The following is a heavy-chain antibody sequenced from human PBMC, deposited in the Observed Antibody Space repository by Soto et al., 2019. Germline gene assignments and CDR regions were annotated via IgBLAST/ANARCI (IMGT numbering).Heavy chain of an antibody. CDR2: VTVTGGPT. Sequence: PGGPLRLSGAALAISFNTYGVTWVRQAPGKGLEWVSTVTVTGGPTYYADSVKGRFTISRDRSNYTVSLLLKGLRVEDTAIYYCAGQRSPEGWFDPWGQGTLVTVSS. CDR1: AISFNTYG. D-gene: IGHD3-10*01. V-gene: IGHV3-23*01. J-gene: IGHJ5*02. CDR3: AGQRSPEGWFDP.